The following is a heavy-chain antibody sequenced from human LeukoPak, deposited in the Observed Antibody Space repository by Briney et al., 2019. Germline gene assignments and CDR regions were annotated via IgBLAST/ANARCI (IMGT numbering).Heavy chain of an antibody. D-gene: IGHD1-26*01. CDR3: ARDLRGAPYYYGMDV. V-gene: IGHV3-48*01. Sequence: GGSLRLSCAASGFTFSSYSMNWVRQAPGKGLEWVSYISSSSSTIYYADSVKGRFAISRDNAKNSLYLQMNSLRAEDTAVYYCARDLRGAPYYYGMDVWGQGTTVTVSS. CDR2: ISSSSSTI. J-gene: IGHJ6*02. CDR1: GFTFSSYS.